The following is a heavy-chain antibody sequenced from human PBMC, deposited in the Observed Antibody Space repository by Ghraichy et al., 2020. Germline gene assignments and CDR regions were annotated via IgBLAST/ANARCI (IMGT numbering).Heavy chain of an antibody. CDR2: INHSGST. D-gene: IGHD6-19*01. Sequence: SETLSLTCAVYGGSFSGYYWSWIRQPPGKGLEWIGEINHSGSTNYNPSLKSRVTISVDTSKNQFSLKLSSVTAADTAVYYCARGRYSSGREYFQHWGQGTLVTVSS. V-gene: IGHV4-34*01. CDR1: GGSFSGYY. CDR3: ARGRYSSGREYFQH. J-gene: IGHJ1*01.